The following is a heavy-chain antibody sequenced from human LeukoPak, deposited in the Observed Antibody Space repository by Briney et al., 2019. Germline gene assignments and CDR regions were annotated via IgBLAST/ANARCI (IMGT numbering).Heavy chain of an antibody. CDR2: ISDDGRST. CDR3: AKRVPYSSSSVYFDC. Sequence: GGSLRLSCAASGFTFTNYVMSWVRQAPGKGLEWVSAISDDGRSTYYADSVKGRFTISGDNSKNTLYLQMNNLRAEDTAFYYCAKRVPYSSSSVYFDCWGQGTLVTVSS. V-gene: IGHV3-23*01. CDR1: GFTFTNYV. D-gene: IGHD6-6*01. J-gene: IGHJ4*02.